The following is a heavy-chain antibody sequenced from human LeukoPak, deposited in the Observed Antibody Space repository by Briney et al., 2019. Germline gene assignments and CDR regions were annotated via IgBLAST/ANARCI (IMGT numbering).Heavy chain of an antibody. CDR2: IKEDGSET. J-gene: IGHJ3*02. V-gene: IGHV3-7*01. CDR3: ARDHRPTPTFGGFVVLDAFDI. CDR1: RFTFTNFW. Sequence: GGSLRLSCAASRFTFTNFWMTWVRQAPGKGLEWVANIKEDGSETNYMDSVKGRFTISRDNAKNSLYLQMNSLRVEDTAVYYCARDHRPTPTFGGFVVLDAFDIWGQGTMVTVSS. D-gene: IGHD3-16*02.